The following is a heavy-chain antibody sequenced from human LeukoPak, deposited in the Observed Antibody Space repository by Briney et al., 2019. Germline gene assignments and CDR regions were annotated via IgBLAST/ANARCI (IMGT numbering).Heavy chain of an antibody. CDR3: AKEDGRSGWSLDL. CDR2: IPYDGTNK. Sequence: GGSLRLSCAASGFTFSSYGMHWVRQAPGKGLEWVAFIPYDGTNKYYADSVKGRLSISRDNSKNTLYLQMNSLRAEDTAVYYCAKEDGRSGWSLDLWGRGTLVTVSS. J-gene: IGHJ2*01. D-gene: IGHD6-19*01. CDR1: GFTFSSYG. V-gene: IGHV3-30*02.